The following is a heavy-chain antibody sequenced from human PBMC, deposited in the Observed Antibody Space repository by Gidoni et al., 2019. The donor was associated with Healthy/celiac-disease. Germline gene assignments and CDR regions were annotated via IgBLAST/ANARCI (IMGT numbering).Heavy chain of an antibody. Sequence: QVQLQESGPGLVKPSQTLSLTCTVSGGSISRGSYYWSWIRQPAGKGLEWIGRIYTSGSTNYNPSLKSRVTISVDTSKNQFSLKLSSVTAADTAVYYCARDDCTNGVCYRGWFDPWGQGTLVTVSS. V-gene: IGHV4-61*02. D-gene: IGHD2-8*01. J-gene: IGHJ5*02. CDR3: ARDDCTNGVCYRGWFDP. CDR1: GGSISRGSYY. CDR2: IYTSGST.